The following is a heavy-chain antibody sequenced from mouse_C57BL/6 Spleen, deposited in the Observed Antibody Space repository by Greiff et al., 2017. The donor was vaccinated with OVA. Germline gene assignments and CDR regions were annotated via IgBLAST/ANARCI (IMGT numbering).Heavy chain of an antibody. CDR3: ARAGTTVVATDAWFAY. Sequence: EVQVVESGGGLVQPGGSLSLSCAASGFTFTDYYMSWVRQPPGTALEWLGFIRNKANGYTTEYSASVKGRFTISRDNSQSILYLQMNALRAEDSATYYCARAGTTVVATDAWFAYWGQGTLVTVSA. V-gene: IGHV7-3*01. CDR1: GFTFTDYY. D-gene: IGHD1-1*01. CDR2: IRNKANGYTT. J-gene: IGHJ3*01.